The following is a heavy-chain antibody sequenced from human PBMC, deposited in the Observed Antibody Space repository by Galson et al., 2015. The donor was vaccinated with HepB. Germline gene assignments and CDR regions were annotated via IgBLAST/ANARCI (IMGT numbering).Heavy chain of an antibody. Sequence: SLRLSCAASGFTFSSYWMNWVRQAPGKGLEWVAHINQDGSSKYYVDCVKGRLTISRDNAKDSVYLQLDSLGTEDTAVYYCARRISLVRGIITKPDYYYGMDVWGQGTTVTVAS. D-gene: IGHD3-10*01. CDR3: ARRISLVRGIITKPDYYYGMDV. CDR1: GFTFSSYW. CDR2: INQDGSSK. J-gene: IGHJ6*02. V-gene: IGHV3-7*03.